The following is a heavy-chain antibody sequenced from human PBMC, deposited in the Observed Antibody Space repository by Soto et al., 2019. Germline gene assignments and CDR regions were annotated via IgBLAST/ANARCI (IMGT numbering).Heavy chain of an antibody. J-gene: IGHJ6*02. D-gene: IGHD3-3*01. CDR3: ARDAFLDFWSGYAHYYYYGMDV. Sequence: ASVKVSCKASGYSFTTYAVHWVRQAPGQRLEWMGWINAANGDTKYSQEFQGRVTITRDTSASTAYMELSSLRSEDTAVYYCARDAFLDFWSGYAHYYYYGMDVWGQGTTVTVSS. V-gene: IGHV1-3*01. CDR2: INAANGDT. CDR1: GYSFTTYA.